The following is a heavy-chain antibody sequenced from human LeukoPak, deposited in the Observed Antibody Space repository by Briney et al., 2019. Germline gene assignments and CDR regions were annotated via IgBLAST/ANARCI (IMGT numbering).Heavy chain of an antibody. CDR2: MNPNSGNT. V-gene: IGHV1-8*01. J-gene: IGHJ4*02. D-gene: IGHD6-19*01. CDR3: AREGSGWYGHYFDY. CDR1: GYTFTSYD. Sequence: ASVKVSCKASGYTFTSYDINWVRQATGQGLEWMGWMNPNSGNTGYAQKFQGRVTMTRNTSISTAYMELSSLRSEDTAVYYCAREGSGWYGHYFDYWGQGTLVTVSS.